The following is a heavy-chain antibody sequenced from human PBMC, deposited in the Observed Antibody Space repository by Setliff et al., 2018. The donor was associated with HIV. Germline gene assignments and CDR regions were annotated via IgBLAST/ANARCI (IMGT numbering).Heavy chain of an antibody. V-gene: IGHV4-39*07. Sequence: PSETLSLTCAVSGGAIANSRHYWVWIRQSPGKGLVWIGTRISDSATTSSHPSHNSRVNKSLDTSKKQFSLKVISVTAADTSIYYCARGKNDFSSYGSSDYFYNKDVWGKGTTVTVSS. CDR1: GGAIANSRHY. CDR2: ISDSATT. J-gene: IGHJ6*03. CDR3: ARGKNDFSSYGSSDYFYNKDV. D-gene: IGHD4-4*01.